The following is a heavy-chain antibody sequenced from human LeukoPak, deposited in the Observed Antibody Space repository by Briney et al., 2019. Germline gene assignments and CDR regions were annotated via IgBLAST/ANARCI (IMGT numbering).Heavy chain of an antibody. D-gene: IGHD3-10*01. Sequence: GESLKISCKGSGYSFTSYWIGWVRQMPGKGLQWMGITYPGGSDTRYSPSFQGQVTISADKSITTAYLQWTSLKASDSAMYYCARGSGAFSFFDSWGQGTLVTVSS. CDR1: GYSFTSYW. V-gene: IGHV5-51*01. CDR3: ARGSGAFSFFDS. CDR2: TYPGGSDT. J-gene: IGHJ4*02.